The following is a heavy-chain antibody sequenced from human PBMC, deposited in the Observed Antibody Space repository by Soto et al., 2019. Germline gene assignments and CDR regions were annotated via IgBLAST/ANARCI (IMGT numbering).Heavy chain of an antibody. D-gene: IGHD3-10*01. CDR1: GYTFTSYG. CDR2: LSAYNGNT. CDR3: ARAGYYYGSGSHYNAVDYYYGMDV. Sequence: ASVKVSCTASGYTFTSYGISWVRPAPGQGLDWMGWLSAYNGNTNYAQKLQGRVTMTTDTSTSTAYMELRSLRSDDTAVYYCARAGYYYGSGSHYNAVDYYYGMDVSGRGTTVPVSS. J-gene: IGHJ6*02. V-gene: IGHV1-18*04.